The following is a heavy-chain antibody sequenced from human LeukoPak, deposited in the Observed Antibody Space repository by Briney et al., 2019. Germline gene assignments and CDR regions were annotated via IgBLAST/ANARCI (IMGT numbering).Heavy chain of an antibody. CDR1: GYTFTSYG. J-gene: IGHJ6*03. CDR3: ARVGSSYYYYYMDV. V-gene: IGHV1-18*01. CDR2: ISAYNGNT. Sequence: ASVKVSCKASGYTFTSYGISWVRQAPGQGLEWMGWISAYNGNTNYAQKLQGRVTMTTDTSTSSAYMELRSLRSDDTAVYYCARVGSSYYYYYMDVWGKGTTVTVSS.